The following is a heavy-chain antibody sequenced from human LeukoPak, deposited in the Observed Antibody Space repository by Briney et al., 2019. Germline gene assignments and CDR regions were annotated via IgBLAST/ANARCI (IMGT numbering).Heavy chain of an antibody. D-gene: IGHD3-10*01. CDR3: AKQWFGEQRAY. Sequence: GGSLRLSCAASGFTFSSFAMSWVRQAPGKGLEWVSTISGSGGDTYYADSVKGRFIISRDNSKTTLYLQMNSLRAEDTAVYYCAKQWFGEQRAYWGQGTLVTVSS. CDR1: GFTFSSFA. J-gene: IGHJ4*02. V-gene: IGHV3-23*01. CDR2: ISGSGGDT.